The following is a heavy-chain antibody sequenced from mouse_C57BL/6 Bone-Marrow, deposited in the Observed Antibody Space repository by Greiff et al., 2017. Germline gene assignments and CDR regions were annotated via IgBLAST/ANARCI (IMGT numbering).Heavy chain of an antibody. CDR1: GFTFSSYA. CDR2: ISAGGSYT. Sequence: EVKLMESGGGLVKPGGSLKLSCAASGFTFSSYAMSWVRQTPEKRLEWVATISAGGSYTYYPDNVKGRFTISRDNAKNNLYLHMSHLKSEDTAMYYCARGGWGPRYWGQGTTLTVSS. J-gene: IGHJ2*01. D-gene: IGHD1-1*02. CDR3: ARGGWGPRY. V-gene: IGHV5-4*03.